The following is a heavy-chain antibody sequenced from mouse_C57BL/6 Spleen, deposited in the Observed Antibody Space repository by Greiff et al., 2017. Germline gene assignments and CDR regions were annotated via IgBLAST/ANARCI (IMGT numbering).Heavy chain of an antibody. V-gene: IGHV1-53*01. Sequence: VQLQQPGTELVKPGASVKLSCKASGYTFTSYWMHWVKQRPGQGLEWIGNINPSNGGTNYNEKFKSKATLTVDKSSSTAYMQLSSLTSEDSAVYYCARGGYYGSSYVWYFDVWGTGTTVTVSS. CDR3: ARGGYYGSSYVWYFDV. CDR1: GYTFTSYW. CDR2: INPSNGGT. D-gene: IGHD1-1*01. J-gene: IGHJ1*03.